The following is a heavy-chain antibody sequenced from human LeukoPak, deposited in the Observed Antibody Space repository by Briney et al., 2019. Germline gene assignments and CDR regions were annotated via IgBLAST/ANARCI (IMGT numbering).Heavy chain of an antibody. D-gene: IGHD6-19*01. V-gene: IGHV4-61*02. Sequence: PSETLSLTCTVSGGSISSGSYYWSWIRQPAGKGLEWIGRIYTSGSTNYNPSLKSRVTISVDTSKNQFSLKLNSVSAADTAVYFCARVGSSGVRYWGQGTLVTVSS. CDR3: ARVGSSGVRY. CDR1: GGSISSGSYY. J-gene: IGHJ4*02. CDR2: IYTSGST.